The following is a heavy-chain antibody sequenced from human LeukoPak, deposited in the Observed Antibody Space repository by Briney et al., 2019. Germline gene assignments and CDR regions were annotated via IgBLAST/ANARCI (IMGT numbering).Heavy chain of an antibody. J-gene: IGHJ4*02. CDR2: INPSGGST. V-gene: IGHV1-46*01. D-gene: IGHD3-9*01. CDR3: ARDGPYDILTGYYPRPRAFDY. CDR1: GYTFTSYY. Sequence: GASVKVSCKASGYTFTSYYMHWVRQVPGQGLEWMGIINPSGGSTSYAQKFQGRVTMTRDTSTSTVYMELSSLRSEDTAVYYCARDGPYDILTGYYPRPRAFDYWGQGTLVTVSS.